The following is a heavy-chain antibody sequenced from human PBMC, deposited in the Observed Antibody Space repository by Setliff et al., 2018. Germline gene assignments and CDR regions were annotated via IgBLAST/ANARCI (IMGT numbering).Heavy chain of an antibody. CDR2: VYWDGDQ. D-gene: IGHD6-6*01. Sequence: SGPTLVNPTQTLTLTCTFSGFSLNTTGEGVGWIRQPPGKALEWLALVYWDGDQRYSPSLNSRLSITKDSSKSQVFLTMTNMDPVDTATYYCALRRGNEWHLVRWFDPWGPGIQVPSPQ. CDR3: ALRRGNEWHLVRWFDP. V-gene: IGHV2-5*02. CDR1: GFSLNTTGEG. J-gene: IGHJ5*02.